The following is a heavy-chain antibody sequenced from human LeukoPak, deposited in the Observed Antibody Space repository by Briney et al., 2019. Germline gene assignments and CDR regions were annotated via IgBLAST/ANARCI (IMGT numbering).Heavy chain of an antibody. J-gene: IGHJ3*02. D-gene: IGHD3-3*01. Sequence: SVKVSCKASGGTFSSYAISWVRQAPGQGLEWMGGMIPIFGTANHAQKFQVRVTITADEPTSTAYMELSSLRSEDTAVYYCARGSTNYDLWSGYYLHDGFDIWGQGTMVTVA. CDR1: GGTFSSYA. CDR2: MIPIFGTA. V-gene: IGHV1-69*13. CDR3: ARGSTNYDLWSGYYLHDGFDI.